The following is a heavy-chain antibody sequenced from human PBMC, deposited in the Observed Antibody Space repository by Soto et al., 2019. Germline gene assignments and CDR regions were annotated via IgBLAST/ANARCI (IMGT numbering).Heavy chain of an antibody. J-gene: IGHJ4*02. Sequence: SETLSLTCAVYGGSFSGYYWSWIRQPPGKGLEWIGEINHSGSTNYNPSLKSRVTISVDTSKNQFSLKLSSVTAADTALYYCARVRNRPKRPQLEIDYWGQGTLVTVSS. CDR1: GGSFSGYY. V-gene: IGHV4-34*01. CDR2: INHSGST. D-gene: IGHD1-1*01. CDR3: ARVRNRPKRPQLEIDY.